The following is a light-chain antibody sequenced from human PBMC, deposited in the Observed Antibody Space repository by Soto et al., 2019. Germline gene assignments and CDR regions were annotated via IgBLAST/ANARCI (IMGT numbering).Light chain of an antibody. CDR2: AAS. V-gene: IGKV1-39*01. J-gene: IGKJ2*01. CDR3: QQTFSAPVT. Sequence: DIQMTQSPSSLSASVGDRVTITCRASQSISSYLNWYQQKPGEAPKILIYAASTLQSGVPSRFSGRGSGPEFSLTISRLQTEDFATYYCQQTFSAPVTFGQGTRLEIK. CDR1: QSISSY.